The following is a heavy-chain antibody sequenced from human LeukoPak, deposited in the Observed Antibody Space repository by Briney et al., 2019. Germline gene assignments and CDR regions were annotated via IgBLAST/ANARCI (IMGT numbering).Heavy chain of an antibody. CDR2: IYYSGST. CDR3: AREYKTHYYGMDV. J-gene: IGHJ6*02. Sequence: SQTLSLTCTVSGGSISSGGYYWSWIRQHPGKGLEWIGYIYYSGSTYYNPSLKSRVTISVDTSKNQFSLKLSSVTAADTAVYYCAREYKTHYYGMDVWGQGTTVTVSS. V-gene: IGHV4-31*03. D-gene: IGHD1-14*01. CDR1: GGSISSGGYY.